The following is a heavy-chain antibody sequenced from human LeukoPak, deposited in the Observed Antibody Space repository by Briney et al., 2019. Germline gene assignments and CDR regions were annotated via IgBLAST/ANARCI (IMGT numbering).Heavy chain of an antibody. CDR2: ISYDGSNK. CDR1: GFTFSSYA. CDR3: ATEGGYSYGLVDY. V-gene: IGHV3-30*04. D-gene: IGHD5-18*01. J-gene: IGHJ4*02. Sequence: PGGSLRLSCAASGFTFSSYAMHWVRQAPGKGLEWVAVISYDGSNKYYADSVKGRFTISRDNSKNTLYLQMNSLRAEDTAVYYCATEGGYSYGLVDYWGQGTLVTVSS.